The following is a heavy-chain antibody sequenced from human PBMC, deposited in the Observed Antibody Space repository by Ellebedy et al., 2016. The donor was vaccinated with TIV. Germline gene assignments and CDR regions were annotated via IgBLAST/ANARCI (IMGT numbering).Heavy chain of an antibody. V-gene: IGHV3-53*01. D-gene: IGHD2-15*01. CDR3: ARDRHCVGGRCYSV. Sequence: GESLKISCAASGFTVNNNYMRWFCQAPGKGLEWVSLIYSGGDRYYADSVKGRFTISRDNSNNTVYLQMNSLRVEDTAVYYCARDRHCVGGRCYSVWGQGTLVTVSS. CDR2: IYSGGDR. CDR1: GFTVNNNY. J-gene: IGHJ4*02.